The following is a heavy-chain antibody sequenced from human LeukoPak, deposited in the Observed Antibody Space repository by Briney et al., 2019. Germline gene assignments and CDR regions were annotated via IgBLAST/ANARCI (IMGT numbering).Heavy chain of an antibody. CDR2: IYSGGST. D-gene: IGHD6-13*01. Sequence: GGSLRLSCAASGFTFSTSAMTWVRQAPGKGLEWVSAIYSGGSTYYADSVKGRFTISRDNSKNTLYLQMNSLRAEDTAVYYCARAKGWQQLVDYWGQGTLVTVSS. V-gene: IGHV3-66*01. CDR3: ARAKGWQQLVDY. CDR1: GFTFSTSA. J-gene: IGHJ4*02.